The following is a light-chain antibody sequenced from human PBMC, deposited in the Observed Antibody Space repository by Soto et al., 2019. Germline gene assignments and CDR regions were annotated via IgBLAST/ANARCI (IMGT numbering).Light chain of an antibody. CDR1: QSVRTY. CDR3: QQRSTWHLT. J-gene: IGKJ4*01. Sequence: IVLPQSPATLSLSAGERATLSCRAIQSVRTYLAWYQQKPGQAPRLLLYDASNRATGIQARFSGSGSGTDFTLSISSLEPEDGAVYYCQQRSTWHLTFGGGTKGEIK. CDR2: DAS. V-gene: IGKV3-11*01.